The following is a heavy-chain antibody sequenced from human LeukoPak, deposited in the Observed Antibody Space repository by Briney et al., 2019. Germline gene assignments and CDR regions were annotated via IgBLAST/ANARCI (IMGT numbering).Heavy chain of an antibody. D-gene: IGHD2-2*01. Sequence: GASLRLSCAASGFTFSSYAMSWVRQAPGKGLEWVSAISGSGGSTYYADSVKGRFTISRDNSKNTLYLQMNSLRAEDTAVYYCAKARPWGMVYCSSTSCSYYFDYWGQGTLVTVSS. CDR1: GFTFSSYA. J-gene: IGHJ4*02. CDR3: AKARPWGMVYCSSTSCSYYFDY. V-gene: IGHV3-23*01. CDR2: ISGSGGST.